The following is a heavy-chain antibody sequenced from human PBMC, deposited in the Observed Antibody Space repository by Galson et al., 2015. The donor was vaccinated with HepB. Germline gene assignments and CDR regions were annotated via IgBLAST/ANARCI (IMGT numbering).Heavy chain of an antibody. J-gene: IGHJ4*02. V-gene: IGHV3-30*04. CDR1: GFTFSAYP. CDR3: ARQNNGAFDY. D-gene: IGHD1/OR15-1a*01. Sequence: SLRLSCAASGFTFSAYPMHWVRQTPGKGLEWVAVISHDGKNKYFADSVKGRLSISRDSSKNTLYLQVNSLRGEDTAVFYCARQNNGAFDYWGPGTLVTVSS. CDR2: ISHDGKNK.